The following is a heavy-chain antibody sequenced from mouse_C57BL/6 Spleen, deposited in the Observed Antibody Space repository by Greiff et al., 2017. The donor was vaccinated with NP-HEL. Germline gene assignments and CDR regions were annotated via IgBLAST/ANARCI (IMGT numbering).Heavy chain of an antibody. V-gene: IGHV1-52*01. CDR3: ARYDGSFAY. CDR2: IDPSDSDT. D-gene: IGHD2-3*01. Sequence: QVQLQQPGAELVRPWSSVKLSCKASGYTFTSYWMHWVKQRPIQGLEWIGNIDPSDSDTHYNQKFKDKATLTVDKSSSTAYMQLSSLTSEDSAVYYCARYDGSFAYWGQGTTLTVSS. CDR1: GYTFTSYW. J-gene: IGHJ2*01.